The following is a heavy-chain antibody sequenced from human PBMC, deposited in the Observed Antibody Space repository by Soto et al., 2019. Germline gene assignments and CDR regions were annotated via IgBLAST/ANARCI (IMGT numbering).Heavy chain of an antibody. Sequence: WSLRLSCAASGFTFTNYGMRWVRQAPGKGLEWVAVIWYDGNNKYYADSVKGRFAISKDNSQNTLYLQMNNLRPEDTAVYYCTRDPYGGSRYYFDSWGQGTLVTVSS. CDR2: IWYDGNNK. J-gene: IGHJ4*02. V-gene: IGHV3-33*01. CDR1: GFTFTNYG. CDR3: TRDPYGGSRYYFDS. D-gene: IGHD1-26*01.